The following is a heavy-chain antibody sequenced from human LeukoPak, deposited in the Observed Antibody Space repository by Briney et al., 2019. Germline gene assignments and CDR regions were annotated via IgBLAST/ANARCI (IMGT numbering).Heavy chain of an antibody. CDR1: GFTFSSYW. V-gene: IGHV3-7*01. J-gene: IGHJ4*02. Sequence: GGSLRLSCAASGFTFSSYWMGWVRQVPGKGLEWVANIKHDGSERYYVDSVKGRFTISRDNAKNSLYLQMDSLRAEDTAVYYCAKDRSGSYSQGLDYWGQGTLVTVSS. CDR3: AKDRSGSYSQGLDY. D-gene: IGHD1-26*01. CDR2: IKHDGSER.